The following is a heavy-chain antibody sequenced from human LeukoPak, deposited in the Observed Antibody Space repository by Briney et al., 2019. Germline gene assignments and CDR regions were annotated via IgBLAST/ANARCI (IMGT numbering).Heavy chain of an antibody. V-gene: IGHV1-8*03. CDR2: MNPNSGNT. D-gene: IGHD3-9*01. Sequence: ASVKVSCKASGYTFTSYDINWVRQATGQGLEWMGWMNPNSGNTGYAQKFQGRVTITRNTSISTAYMELSSLRSEDTAVYYCARGLRYFDWLSYPHYYMDVWGKGTTVIISS. CDR1: GYTFTSYD. J-gene: IGHJ6*03. CDR3: ARGLRYFDWLSYPHYYMDV.